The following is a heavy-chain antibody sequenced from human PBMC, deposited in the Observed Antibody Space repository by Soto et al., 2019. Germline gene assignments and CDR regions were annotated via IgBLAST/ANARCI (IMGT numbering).Heavy chain of an antibody. V-gene: IGHV3-74*01. D-gene: IGHD3-22*01. CDR1: GFTFTNYW. J-gene: IGHJ4*02. Sequence: GGSLRLSCAASGFTFTNYWMHWVRQVPGKGLVWVSRIDGVGAGTSYSDSVRGRFTISRDNAENMLYLQMNSLRAEDTAVYYCASIGYYYDSSGSYYFDYWGQGTLVTVSS. CDR3: ASIGYYYDSSGSYYFDY. CDR2: IDGVGAGT.